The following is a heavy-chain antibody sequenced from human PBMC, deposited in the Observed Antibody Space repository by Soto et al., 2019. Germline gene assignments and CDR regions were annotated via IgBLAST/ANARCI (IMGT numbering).Heavy chain of an antibody. D-gene: IGHD3-9*01. V-gene: IGHV3-23*01. CDR3: ARPPPYDIPLERTY. CDR1: GFTFSSYA. Sequence: PGGSLRLSCAASGFTFSSYAMSWVRQAPGKGLEWVSAISGSGGSSTYYADSVKGRFTISRDNSKNTLYLQMNNLRAEDTAVYYCARPPPYDIPLERTYWGQGTLVTVSS. CDR2: ISGSGGSST. J-gene: IGHJ4*02.